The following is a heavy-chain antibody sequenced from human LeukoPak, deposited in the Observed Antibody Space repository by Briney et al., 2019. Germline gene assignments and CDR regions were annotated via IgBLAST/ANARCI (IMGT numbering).Heavy chain of an antibody. Sequence: GGSLRLSCSASGFTFSNYAMHWVRQAPGKGREYVSDISSNGGITYYADSVKGRLTVSRDNSKNMLYLQMNSLRAEDTAVYYCVKDKYPVVVAATLDYWGQGILVTVSS. CDR1: GFTFSNYA. J-gene: IGHJ4*02. CDR3: VKDKYPVVVAATLDY. CDR2: ISSNGGIT. V-gene: IGHV3-64D*09. D-gene: IGHD2-15*01.